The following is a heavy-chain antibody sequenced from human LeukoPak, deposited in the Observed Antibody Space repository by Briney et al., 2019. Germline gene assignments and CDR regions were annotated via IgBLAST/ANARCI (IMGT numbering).Heavy chain of an antibody. CDR1: GFSFGNYA. Sequence: GGSLRLSCVASGFSFGNYAVSWVRQAPGKGLQWVSQISGTGGATWYAGFARDRFTISRDNSKKTLYLQMSGLRVEDTAMYYCVKDPRDTYGTNWFVSWGQGPLLIVSS. V-gene: IGHV3-23*01. J-gene: IGHJ5*01. CDR3: VKDPRDTYGTNWFVS. CDR2: ISGTGGAT. D-gene: IGHD2-21*01.